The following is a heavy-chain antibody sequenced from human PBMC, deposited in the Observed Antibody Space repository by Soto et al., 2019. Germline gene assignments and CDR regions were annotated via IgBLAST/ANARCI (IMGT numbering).Heavy chain of an antibody. Sequence: QVQLQESGPGLVKPSEPLSLTSPAPVGPTSGSIWVWFGFPPGRGWEWLGYIFYSGSPSYNPSLKSRVTISVDTSKNQVSLKLRSVSAADTAVYYCAREPPYGSGSSGMDVWGHGTTVIVSS. V-gene: IGHV4-59*01. CDR1: VGPTSGSI. D-gene: IGHD3-10*01. CDR3: AREPPYGSGSSGMDV. CDR2: IFYSGSP. J-gene: IGHJ6*02.